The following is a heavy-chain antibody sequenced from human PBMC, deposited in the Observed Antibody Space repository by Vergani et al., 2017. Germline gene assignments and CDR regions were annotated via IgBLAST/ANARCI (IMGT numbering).Heavy chain of an antibody. CDR2: ISYDGSNK. D-gene: IGHD6-13*01. J-gene: IGHJ4*02. V-gene: IGHV3-30*18. Sequence: QVQLVESGGGVVQPGRSLRLSCAASGFTFSSYGMHWVRQAPGKGLEWVAVISYDGSNKYYADSVKGRFTITRDNSKNTLYLQMNSLRAEDTAVYYCAKGWPIAAAGYFNYWGPGTLVTVSS. CDR3: AKGWPIAAAGYFNY. CDR1: GFTFSSYG.